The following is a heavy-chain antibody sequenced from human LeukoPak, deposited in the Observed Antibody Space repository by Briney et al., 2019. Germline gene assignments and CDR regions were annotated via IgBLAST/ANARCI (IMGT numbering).Heavy chain of an antibody. CDR2: IDHSGST. V-gene: IGHV4-34*01. CDR3: AGGGRPLTPFGY. Sequence: SDTLSLTCAVYGGSFSDYYWSWIRQPSGKGLEWIGEIDHSGSTNYNPSLKSRVTISVDTSKNHLSLKLSSVSASDMAVYYCAGGGRPLTPFGYWGQGTLVTVSS. CDR1: GGSFSDYY. D-gene: IGHD6-25*01. J-gene: IGHJ4*02.